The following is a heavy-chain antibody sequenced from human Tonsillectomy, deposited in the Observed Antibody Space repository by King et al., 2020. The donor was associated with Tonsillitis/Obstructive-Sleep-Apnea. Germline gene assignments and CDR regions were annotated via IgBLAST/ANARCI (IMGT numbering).Heavy chain of an antibody. CDR3: TTALGITMIVVVTTEDY. D-gene: IGHD3-22*01. V-gene: IGHV3-15*07. Sequence: VQLVESGGGLVKPGGSLRLSCAASGFTFSNAWMNWVRQAPGKGLEWVGRIKSKTDGGTTDYAAPVKGRFTISRDDSKNTLYLQMNSLKPEDTAVYYCTTALGITMIVVVTTEDYWGQGTLVTVSS. CDR1: GFTFSNAW. J-gene: IGHJ4*02. CDR2: IKSKTDGGTT.